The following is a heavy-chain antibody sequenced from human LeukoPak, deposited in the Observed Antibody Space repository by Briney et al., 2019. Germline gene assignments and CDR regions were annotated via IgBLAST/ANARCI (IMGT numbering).Heavy chain of an antibody. Sequence: GGSLRLSCAASGFTFSSHAMSWVRQAPGKGLEWVSAISGSGGSTYYADSVKGRFTISRDNSKNTLYLQMNSLRAEDTAVYYCAKGGCSSTSCYGYYYYYYMDVWGKGTTVTVSS. J-gene: IGHJ6*03. CDR1: GFTFSSHA. CDR3: AKGGCSSTSCYGYYYYYYMDV. V-gene: IGHV3-23*01. D-gene: IGHD2-2*01. CDR2: ISGSGGST.